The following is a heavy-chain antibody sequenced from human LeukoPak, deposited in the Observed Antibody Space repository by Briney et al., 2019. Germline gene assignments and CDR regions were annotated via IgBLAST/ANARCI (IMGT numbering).Heavy chain of an antibody. J-gene: IGHJ4*02. Sequence: SETLSLTCAVSGRPISSINWGSGVRQRPGEGVGGIGEIYHSGITNYIPALKSRDTVSVDKSKNQFSLKLSSVTAADTAVYYCARGPLGPFDYWGQRTLVTVST. D-gene: IGHD6-6*01. CDR3: ARGPLGPFDY. CDR1: GRPISSINW. V-gene: IGHV4-4*02. CDR2: IYHSGIT.